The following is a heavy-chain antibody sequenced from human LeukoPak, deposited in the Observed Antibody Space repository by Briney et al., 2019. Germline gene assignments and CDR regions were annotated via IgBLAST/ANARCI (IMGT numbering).Heavy chain of an antibody. D-gene: IGHD6-13*01. CDR2: IWYDGSNK. Sequence: PGGSLRLSCAASGFSFSSYGMHWVRQAPGKGLEWVAVIWYDGSNKYYADSVKDRFTISRDNSKNTLYLQMNSLRVEDTAVYYCARDSSSLFDCWGQGTLVTVSS. CDR1: GFSFSSYG. J-gene: IGHJ4*02. CDR3: ARDSSSLFDC. V-gene: IGHV3-33*01.